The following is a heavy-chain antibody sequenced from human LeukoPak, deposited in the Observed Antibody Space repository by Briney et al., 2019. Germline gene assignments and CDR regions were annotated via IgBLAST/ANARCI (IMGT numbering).Heavy chain of an antibody. CDR3: ARVLSGYSYGHYFDY. D-gene: IGHD5-18*01. CDR2: IYYSGST. Sequence: SETLSLTCTVSGGSISSSSYYWGWIRQPPGKGLEWIGSIYYSGSTYYNPSLKSRVTISVDTSKNQFSLKLSSVTAADTAVYYCARVLSGYSYGHYFDYWGQGTLVTVSS. CDR1: GGSISSSSYY. J-gene: IGHJ4*02. V-gene: IGHV4-39*07.